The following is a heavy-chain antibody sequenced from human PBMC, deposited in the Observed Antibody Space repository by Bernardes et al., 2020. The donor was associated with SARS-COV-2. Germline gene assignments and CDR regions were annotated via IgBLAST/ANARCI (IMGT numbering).Heavy chain of an antibody. J-gene: IGHJ3*02. CDR1: GFTFGDYP. CDR3: ARGAYSLNKSGPRSVFDI. D-gene: IGHD1-26*01. CDR2: IRTKDYGGTT. V-gene: IGHV3-49*02. Sequence: GGSLRLSCRASGFTFGDYPMSWVRQAPGKGLEWVGIIRTKDYGGTTEFATSVKGRFTISRDDSRSIAYLQMNSLSAEDTAVYYCARGAYSLNKSGPRSVFDIWGQATMVTVSS.